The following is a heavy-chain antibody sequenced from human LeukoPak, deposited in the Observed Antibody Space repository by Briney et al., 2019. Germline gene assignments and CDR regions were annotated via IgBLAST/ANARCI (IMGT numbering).Heavy chain of an antibody. V-gene: IGHV3-30*03. J-gene: IGHJ4*02. Sequence: GRSLRLSCAASGFTFSSYGMHWVRQAPGKGLEWVAVISYDGSNKYYADSVKGRFTISRDNSKNTLYLQMNSLRAEDTAVYYCARDTVVPAAIIVDSWGQGTLVTVSS. D-gene: IGHD2-2*02. CDR2: ISYDGSNK. CDR1: GFTFSSYG. CDR3: ARDTVVPAAIIVDS.